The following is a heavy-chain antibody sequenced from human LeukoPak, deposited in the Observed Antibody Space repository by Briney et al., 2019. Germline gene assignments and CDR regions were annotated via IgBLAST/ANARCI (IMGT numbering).Heavy chain of an antibody. J-gene: IGHJ4*02. CDR2: ISGSGGTT. CDR3: AKDREGLSSGYDLEYFDY. D-gene: IGHD5-12*01. V-gene: IGHV3-23*01. CDR1: GFTFSSHA. Sequence: GGSLRLSCAASGFTFSSHAMNWVRQAPGKGLEWVSAISGSGGTTYYADSVEGRFTISRDNSKNTLFLQMNSLRAEDTAIYYCAKDREGLSSGYDLEYFDYWGQGTLVTVSS.